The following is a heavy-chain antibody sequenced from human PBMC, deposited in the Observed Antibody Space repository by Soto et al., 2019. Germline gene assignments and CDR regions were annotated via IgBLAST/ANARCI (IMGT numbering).Heavy chain of an antibody. CDR3: ARDGGDSSSWYFAFDI. J-gene: IGHJ3*02. D-gene: IGHD6-13*01. Sequence: GGSLRLSCAASGFTFSIYAMSWVRQAQGKGLEWVSTITGSGGTTYYADSVKGRFTISRDNSKNTLYLQMNSLRAEDTAVYYCARDGGDSSSWYFAFDIWGQGTMVTVSS. CDR2: ITGSGGTT. CDR1: GFTFSIYA. V-gene: IGHV3-23*01.